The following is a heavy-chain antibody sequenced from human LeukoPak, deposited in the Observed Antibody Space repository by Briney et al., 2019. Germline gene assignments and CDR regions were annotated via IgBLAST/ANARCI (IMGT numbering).Heavy chain of an antibody. CDR2: IYPGDSDT. J-gene: IGHJ3*02. CDR3: ARQMTTVTGREAFDI. CDR1: GYSFTSYW. V-gene: IGHV5-51*01. D-gene: IGHD4-17*01. Sequence: GESLKISCKGSGYSFTSYWIGWVRQMPGKGLEWMGIIYPGDSDTRYSPSFQGQVTISADKSISTAYLQWSSLKASDTAMYYCARQMTTVTGREAFDIWGQGTMVTVSS.